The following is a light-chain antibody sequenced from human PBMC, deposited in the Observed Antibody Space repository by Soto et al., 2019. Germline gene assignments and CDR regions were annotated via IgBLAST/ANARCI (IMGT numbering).Light chain of an antibody. J-gene: IGLJ1*01. Sequence: SALTQPPSASGSPGQSVTISCTGTSSDVGGFKYVSWYRQYPGKAPKLILYEVSQRPAGVPDRFSGSKSGNTASLTVSGLQAEDEADYYCSSYAAISNSLVFGTGTKLTVL. CDR1: SSDVGGFKY. V-gene: IGLV2-8*01. CDR2: EVS. CDR3: SSYAAISNSLV.